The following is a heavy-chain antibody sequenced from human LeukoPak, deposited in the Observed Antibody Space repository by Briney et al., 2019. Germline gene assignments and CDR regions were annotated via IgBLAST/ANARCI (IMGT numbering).Heavy chain of an antibody. J-gene: IGHJ3*02. CDR3: ARDFWQEPDSSDWDDVFDI. Sequence: GASVKVSCKSSGYSFRSFGISWVRQAPGQGLEWMGWISAYTGHTNYAQKLRGRIILTTDTSTSTVYMELRSLRSDDTAVYYCARDFWQEPDSSDWDDVFDIWGQGTVVVVSS. CDR1: GYSFRSFG. CDR2: ISAYTGHT. D-gene: IGHD3-22*01. V-gene: IGHV1-18*01.